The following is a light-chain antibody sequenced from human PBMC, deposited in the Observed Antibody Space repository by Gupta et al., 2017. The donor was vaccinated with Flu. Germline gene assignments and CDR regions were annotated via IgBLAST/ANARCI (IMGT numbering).Light chain of an antibody. CDR3: HSYDSSLNGVV. V-gene: IGLV1-40*01. CDR1: SSNIGAHYD. CDR2: SHN. J-gene: IGLJ3*02. Sequence: SALPRPPSMPGAPGQRVTISCTGTSSNIGAHYDVNWYQRIPGPPPKLLIYSHNNRPPGVPDRFSGSKSGTSASLAITGLQAEDEADYFCHSYDSSLNGVVFGGGTKLTVL.